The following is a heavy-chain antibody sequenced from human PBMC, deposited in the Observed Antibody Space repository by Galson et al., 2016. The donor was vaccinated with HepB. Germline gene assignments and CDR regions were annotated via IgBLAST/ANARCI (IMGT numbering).Heavy chain of an antibody. J-gene: IGHJ4*02. CDR2: IYHSGST. CDR3: ARSHGYSYGYRYFDY. D-gene: IGHD5-18*01. Sequence: SETLSLTCAVSGGSISSTNWWTWVRQPPGKGLEWIGEIYHSGSTIYSPSVKSRVTISVDKSKNQFFLKLSSVTAADTAVYYCARSHGYSYGYRYFDYWGQGMQVTVSS. CDR1: GGSISSTNW. V-gene: IGHV4-4*02.